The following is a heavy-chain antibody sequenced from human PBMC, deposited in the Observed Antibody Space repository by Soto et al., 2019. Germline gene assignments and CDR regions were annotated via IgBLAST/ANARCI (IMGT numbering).Heavy chain of an antibody. Sequence: ASVKVSCKASGYTFTSYDINWVRQATGQGLEWMGWMNPNSGNTGYAQKFQGRVTMTRNTSISTAYMELSSLRSEDTAVYYCARGPGYDFWSGYLRYMDVWGKGTTVTVSS. J-gene: IGHJ6*03. CDR3: ARGPGYDFWSGYLRYMDV. D-gene: IGHD3-3*01. V-gene: IGHV1-8*01. CDR1: GYTFTSYD. CDR2: MNPNSGNT.